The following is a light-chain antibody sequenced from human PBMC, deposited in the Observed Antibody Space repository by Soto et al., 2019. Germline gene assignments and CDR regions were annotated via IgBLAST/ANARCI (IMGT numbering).Light chain of an antibody. CDR2: GAS. CDR1: QNVLSN. CDR3: QQYNNWPIT. Sequence: EIVLTQSPATLSVSPGERATLSCRASQNVLSNLAWYQQKPGQAPRPLIYGASTRETGLPARFRCSGAGTQCTRPISSLQSEDVEVDFCQQYNNWPITFGQGTRLEIK. V-gene: IGKV3-15*01. J-gene: IGKJ5*01.